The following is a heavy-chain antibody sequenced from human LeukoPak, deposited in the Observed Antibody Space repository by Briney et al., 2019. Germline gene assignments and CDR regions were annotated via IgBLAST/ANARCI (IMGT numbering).Heavy chain of an antibody. CDR2: IYPGDSDT. Sequence: GESLKISCKGSGYNFTSYWIGWVRQMPGKGLEWMGIIYPGDSDTRYSPSFQGQVTISADKSISTAYLQWSSLKASDTAMYYCARYCSGTSCFDAFDIWGQGTMVTVSS. D-gene: IGHD2-2*01. V-gene: IGHV5-51*01. CDR1: GYNFTSYW. J-gene: IGHJ3*02. CDR3: ARYCSGTSCFDAFDI.